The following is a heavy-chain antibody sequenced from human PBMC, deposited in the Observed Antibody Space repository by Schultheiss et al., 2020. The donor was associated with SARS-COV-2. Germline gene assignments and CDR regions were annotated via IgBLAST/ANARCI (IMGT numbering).Heavy chain of an antibody. CDR2: MNPNSGNT. V-gene: IGHV1-8*01. D-gene: IGHD1-26*01. Sequence: ASVKVSCKASGYTFTSYDINWVRQATGQGLEWMGWMNPNSGNTGYAQKFQGRVTMTRNTSISTAYMELSSLRSEDTAVYYCAKSSVGARPLFDYWGQGTLVTVSS. CDR3: AKSSVGARPLFDY. CDR1: GYTFTSYD. J-gene: IGHJ4*02.